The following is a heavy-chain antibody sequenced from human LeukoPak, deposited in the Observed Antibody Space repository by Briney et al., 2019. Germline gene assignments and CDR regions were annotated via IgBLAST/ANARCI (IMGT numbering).Heavy chain of an antibody. V-gene: IGHV3-30*18. CDR3: AKDRLPHYYYYYGMDV. CDR2: ISYDGSNK. Sequence: PGGSLRLSCAASGFTFSSYGMHWVRQAPGKGLEWVAVISYDGSNKYYADSVKGRFTISRDNSKNTLYLQMNSLRAEDTAVYYCAKDRLPHYYYYYGMDVWGQGTTVTVSS. J-gene: IGHJ6*02. D-gene: IGHD5-18*01. CDR1: GFTFSSYG.